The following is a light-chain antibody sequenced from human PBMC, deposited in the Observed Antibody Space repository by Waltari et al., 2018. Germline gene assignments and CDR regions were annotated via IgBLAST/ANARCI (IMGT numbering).Light chain of an antibody. Sequence: SDDLTQAPSVSVSPGQTASIACSGATLGDKYVSRYQLQPGQSPVLIIYQDIKRPSGIPERFSGSTSGNTATLTITGTQAMDEADYYCQAWDTSTANVFGTGTKVTVL. CDR1: TLGDKY. CDR3: QAWDTSTANV. CDR2: QDI. V-gene: IGLV3-1*01. J-gene: IGLJ1*01.